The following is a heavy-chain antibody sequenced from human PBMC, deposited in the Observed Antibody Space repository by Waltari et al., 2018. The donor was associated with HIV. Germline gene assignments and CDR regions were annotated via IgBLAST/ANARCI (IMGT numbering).Heavy chain of an antibody. Sequence: QITLKESGPTLVKPTQTLNLTCTFSGFSPTTSAVGVGWIRQPPGKALELLAFFYWDDDDVFNPSLEGRLSITKDTSKNQVVLTMTNIDPVDSATYYCAHSPVVSLIGGTYFDYWGQGTLVTVSS. V-gene: IGHV2-5*02. CDR1: GFSPTTSAVG. J-gene: IGHJ4*02. CDR3: AHSPVVSLIGGTYFDY. CDR2: FYWDDDD. D-gene: IGHD1-7*01.